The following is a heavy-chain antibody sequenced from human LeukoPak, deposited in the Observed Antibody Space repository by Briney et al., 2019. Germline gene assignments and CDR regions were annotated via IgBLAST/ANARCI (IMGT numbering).Heavy chain of an antibody. D-gene: IGHD6-13*01. CDR2: ISAYDGST. V-gene: IGHV1-18*01. CDR3: ARDPLSSTWSPYYFTLDA. J-gene: IGHJ6*02. CDR1: GYIFTSYA. Sequence: APVKVSCKASGYIFTSYAINWGRQAPGHGLEWMVWISAYDGSTISAQDLQGRVTMTTDTSTTTAYMELTRLRSDDTAVYYCARDPLSSTWSPYYFTLDAWGQGTTVIVSS.